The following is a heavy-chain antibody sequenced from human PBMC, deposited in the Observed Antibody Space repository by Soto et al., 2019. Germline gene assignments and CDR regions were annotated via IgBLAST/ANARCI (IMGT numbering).Heavy chain of an antibody. V-gene: IGHV1-18*01. CDR1: GYTFTSYG. D-gene: IGHD2-15*01. CDR2: ISAYNGNT. Sequence: ASVKVSCKASGYTFTSYGISWVRQAPGQGLEWMGWISAYNGNTDYAQKFQGRVTMTRNTSITTAYMELSSLRSEDTAVYYCARGSTMFRYCSGGSCYPDYWGQGTLVTVSS. J-gene: IGHJ4*02. CDR3: ARGSTMFRYCSGGSCYPDY.